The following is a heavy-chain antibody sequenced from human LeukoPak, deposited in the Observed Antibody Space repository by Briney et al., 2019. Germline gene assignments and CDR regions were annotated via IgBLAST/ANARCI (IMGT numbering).Heavy chain of an antibody. Sequence: SVKVSCKASGGTFITYTINWVRQAPGQGLEWMGGIIPIFGTANYAQKLQGRITITTDDSTSTAYMELSSLRSEDTAVYYCATYMLRDNWNVHTFDSWGQGTLVTVSS. CDR2: IIPIFGTA. CDR3: ATYMLRDNWNVHTFDS. J-gene: IGHJ4*02. D-gene: IGHD1-1*01. V-gene: IGHV1-69*05. CDR1: GGTFITYT.